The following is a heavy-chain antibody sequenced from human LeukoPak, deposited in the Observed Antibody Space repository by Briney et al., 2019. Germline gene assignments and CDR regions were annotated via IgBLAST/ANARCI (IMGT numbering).Heavy chain of an antibody. V-gene: IGHV3-13*01. CDR2: IGTAGDT. J-gene: IGHJ4*02. Sequence: GGSLRLSCAASGFTFSSYDMHWVRQATGKGLEWVSAIGTAGDTYYPGSVKGRFTVSRDNSKNSVYLQMNSLRAEDTAIYYCATYRQVLLPFESWGQGTLVTVSS. CDR1: GFTFSSYD. CDR3: ATYRQVLLPFES. D-gene: IGHD5-18*01.